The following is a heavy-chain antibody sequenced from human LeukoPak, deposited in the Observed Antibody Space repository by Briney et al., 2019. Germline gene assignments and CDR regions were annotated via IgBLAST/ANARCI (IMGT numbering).Heavy chain of an antibody. J-gene: IGHJ4*02. CDR2: INTDGSST. V-gene: IGHV3-74*01. D-gene: IGHD3-22*01. CDR3: ARDTYETSGYYYGPFDY. CDR1: GFTFSSYW. Sequence: GGSLRLSCAASGFTFSSYWMHWVRQAPGKGLMWVSHINTDGSSTSYADSVKGRFTISRDNAKNTLNLQMNSLGAEDTAVYHCARDTYETSGYYYGPFDYWGQGTLVTVSS.